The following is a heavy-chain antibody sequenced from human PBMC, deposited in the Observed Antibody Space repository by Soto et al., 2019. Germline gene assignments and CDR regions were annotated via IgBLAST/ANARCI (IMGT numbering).Heavy chain of an antibody. D-gene: IGHD1-26*01. J-gene: IGHJ4*02. Sequence: EVPLLESGGGLVQPGGSQRLSCATSGFTFSSYAMSWVRQAPGKGLEWVSTISGSGGNTYYADSVKGRFTISRDNSKNTLYLQMNSLRAEDTAVYYCAKSLRGSYPFDYWGQGTLVTVSS. CDR2: ISGSGGNT. V-gene: IGHV3-23*01. CDR3: AKSLRGSYPFDY. CDR1: GFTFSSYA.